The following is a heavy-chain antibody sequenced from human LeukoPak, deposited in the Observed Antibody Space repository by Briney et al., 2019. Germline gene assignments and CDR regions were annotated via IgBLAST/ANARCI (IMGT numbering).Heavy chain of an antibody. J-gene: IGHJ3*02. D-gene: IGHD1-26*01. CDR1: GFSFSNYG. CDR2: TSSGSSAI. Sequence: PGGSLRLSCAASGFSFSNYGMTWVRQAPGKGLEWVSYTSSGSSAIYYADSVKGRFTISRDNAKNSLYLQMNSLRAEDTAVYYCARRRILGATGDAFDIWGQGTMVTVSS. CDR3: ARRRILGATGDAFDI. V-gene: IGHV3-48*04.